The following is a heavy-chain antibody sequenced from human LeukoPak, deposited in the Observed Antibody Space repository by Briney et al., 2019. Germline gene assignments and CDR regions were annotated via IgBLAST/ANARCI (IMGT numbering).Heavy chain of an antibody. J-gene: IGHJ4*02. D-gene: IGHD3-10*01. CDR2: ISAYNGNT. CDR1: GYTFTGYY. CDR3: ARDGDYYGSGSSHDY. V-gene: IGHV1-18*04. Sequence: GASVKVSCKASGYTFTGYYMHWVRQAPGQGLEWMGWISAYNGNTNYAQKLQGRVTMTTDTSTSTAYMELRSLSSDDTAVYYCARDGDYYGSGSSHDYWGQGTLVTVSS.